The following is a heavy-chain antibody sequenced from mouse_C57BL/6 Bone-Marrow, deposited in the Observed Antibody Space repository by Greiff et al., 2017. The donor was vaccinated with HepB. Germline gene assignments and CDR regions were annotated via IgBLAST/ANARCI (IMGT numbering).Heavy chain of an antibody. CDR2: IHPSDSDT. CDR3: AGEGDYDIFAY. J-gene: IGHJ3*01. D-gene: IGHD2-4*01. V-gene: IGHV1-74*01. CDR1: GYTFTSYW. Sequence: QVQLQQPGAELVKPGASVKVSCKASGYTFTSYWMHWVKQRPGQGLEWIGRIHPSDSDTNYNQKFKGKATLTVDKSSSTAYMQLSSLTSEDSAFYYCAGEGDYDIFAYWGQGTLVTVSA.